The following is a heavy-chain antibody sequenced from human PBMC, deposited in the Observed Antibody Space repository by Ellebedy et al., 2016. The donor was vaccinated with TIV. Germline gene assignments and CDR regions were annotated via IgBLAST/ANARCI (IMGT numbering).Heavy chain of an antibody. CDR3: ARGEVAATPENYYYYGMDV. J-gene: IGHJ6*02. CDR2: IYYSGST. Sequence: MPSETLSLTCTVSGGSISSYYWSWIRQPPGKGLEWIGYIYYSGSTNYNPSLKSRVTISVDTSKNQFSLKLSSVTAADTAVYYCARGEVAATPENYYYYGMDVWGQGTTVTVSS. D-gene: IGHD2-15*01. V-gene: IGHV4-59*12. CDR1: GGSISSYY.